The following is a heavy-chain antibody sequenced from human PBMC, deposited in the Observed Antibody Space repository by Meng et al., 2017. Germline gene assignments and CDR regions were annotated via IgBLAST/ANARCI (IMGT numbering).Heavy chain of an antibody. J-gene: IGHJ6*02. Sequence: SVKVSCKASGYTFTSYGISWVRQAPGQGLEWMGGIIPIFGTANYAQKFQGRVTITTDESTSTAYMELSSLRSEDTAVYYCARDIRAYYYDSSGHYYYYGMDVWGQGTTVTVS. CDR1: GYTFTSYG. V-gene: IGHV1-69*05. CDR2: IIPIFGTA. D-gene: IGHD3-22*01. CDR3: ARDIRAYYYDSSGHYYYYGMDV.